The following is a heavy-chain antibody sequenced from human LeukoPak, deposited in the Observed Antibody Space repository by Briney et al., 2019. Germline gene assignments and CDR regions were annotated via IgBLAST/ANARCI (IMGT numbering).Heavy chain of an antibody. CDR3: ARAHNYYYDSSGYDEKKWFDY. D-gene: IGHD3-22*01. CDR2: IKEDGGEK. J-gene: IGHJ4*02. CDR1: GFTLSSYW. V-gene: IGHV3-7*03. Sequence: GGSLRLSCAASGFTLSSYWMSWVRQAPGKGLEWVANIKEDGGEKYYVDSVKGRFTISRDNARNSLYLQMNSLRAEDTALYYCARAHNYYYDSSGYDEKKWFDYWGQGTLVTVSS.